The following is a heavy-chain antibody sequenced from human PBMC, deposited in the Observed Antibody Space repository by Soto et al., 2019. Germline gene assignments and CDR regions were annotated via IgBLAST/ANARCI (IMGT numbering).Heavy chain of an antibody. V-gene: IGHV5-51*01. CDR1: GYRFTSYW. J-gene: IGHJ5*02. Sequence: GESLKISCRTSGYRFTSYWIAWVRPMPGKGLEWMGIIFPSDSGTRYSPSSQGQVTISADRSTSTVFLQWASLKPSDTAVYLCAKKDQIVYFNGFDPWGESTRVTVSA. D-gene: IGHD2-15*01. CDR3: AKKDQIVYFNGFDP. CDR2: IFPSDSGT.